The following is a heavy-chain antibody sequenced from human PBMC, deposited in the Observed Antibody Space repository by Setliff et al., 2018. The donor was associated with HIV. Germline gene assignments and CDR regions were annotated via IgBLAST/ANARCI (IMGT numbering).Heavy chain of an antibody. CDR2: VNPNSGDA. V-gene: IGHV1-2*02. J-gene: IGHJ6*02. CDR3: ARNFGLSPSGKYYYYYGMDI. Sequence: ASVKVSCKASGYTFNSYGINWVRQAPGQGLEWLGWVNPNSGDAIYAQNFQGRVTMTRDTSIDAAYMELRGLRSDDTAVYYCARNFGLSPSGKYYYYYGMDIWGQGTTVTVS. CDR1: GYTFNSYG. D-gene: IGHD3-10*01.